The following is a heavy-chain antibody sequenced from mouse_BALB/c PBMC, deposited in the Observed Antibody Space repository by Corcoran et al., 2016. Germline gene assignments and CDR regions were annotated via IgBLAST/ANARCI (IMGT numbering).Heavy chain of an antibody. D-gene: IGHD2-1*01. CDR3: ARLGNSYAMDY. CDR1: GYTFTTAG. J-gene: IGHJ4*01. CDR2: INTHSGVP. Sequence: QIQLVQSGPELKKPGETVRISCKASGYTFTTAGMQWVQKMPGKGLKWIGWINTHSGVPKYAEDFKGRFAFSLETSASTAYLQISNLKNEDTATYCCARLGNSYAMDYWGQGTSVTVSS. V-gene: IGHV9-4*02.